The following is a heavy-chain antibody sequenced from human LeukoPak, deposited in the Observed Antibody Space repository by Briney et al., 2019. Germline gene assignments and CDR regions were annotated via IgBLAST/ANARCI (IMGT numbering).Heavy chain of an antibody. CDR2: ITSDGST. CDR3: AELGITMIGGV. Sequence: GESLRLSCAASGFTLSNYGMNWVRQAPGKGLEWVSAITSDGSTYYADSVKGRFTVSRDNSKNTLYLQMNSLRAEDTAVYYCAELGITMIGGVWGKGTTVTISS. CDR1: GFTLSNYG. D-gene: IGHD3-10*02. J-gene: IGHJ6*04. V-gene: IGHV3-23*01.